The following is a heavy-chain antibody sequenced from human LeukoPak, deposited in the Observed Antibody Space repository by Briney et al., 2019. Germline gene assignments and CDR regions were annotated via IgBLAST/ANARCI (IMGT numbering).Heavy chain of an antibody. Sequence: SQTLSLTCTVSGGSISSGDYYWSWIRQPPGKGLEWIGYISYSGSTYYNPSLKSRVTISVDMSRKQFSLNLSSVTAADTAVYFCARDRRYNFWSGYYRTNYYMDVWGKGTTVTVSS. D-gene: IGHD3-3*01. CDR3: ARDRRYNFWSGYYRTNYYMDV. CDR2: ISYSGST. CDR1: GGSISSGDYY. J-gene: IGHJ6*03. V-gene: IGHV4-30-4*08.